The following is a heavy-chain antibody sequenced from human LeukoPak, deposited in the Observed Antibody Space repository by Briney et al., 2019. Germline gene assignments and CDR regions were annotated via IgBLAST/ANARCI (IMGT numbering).Heavy chain of an antibody. CDR3: ARPQAGSYRNFDY. CDR1: GGSISSGGYY. D-gene: IGHD1-26*01. CDR2: IYHSGST. Sequence: PSETLSLTCTVSGGSISSGGYYWSWIRQPPGKGLEWIGYIYHSGSTYYNPSLESRVTISVDRSKNQFSLKLSSVTAADTAVYYCARPQAGSYRNFDYWGQGTLVTVSS. V-gene: IGHV4-30-2*01. J-gene: IGHJ4*02.